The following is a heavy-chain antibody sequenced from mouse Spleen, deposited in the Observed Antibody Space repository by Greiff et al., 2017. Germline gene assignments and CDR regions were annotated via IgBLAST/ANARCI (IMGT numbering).Heavy chain of an antibody. CDR3: ASVQTGRGVFDY. Sequence: QVQLQQPGAELVKPGASVKLSCKASGYTFTSYWMQWVKQRPGQGLEWIGEIDPSDSYTNYNQKFKGKATLTVDTSSSTAYMQLSSLTSEDSAVYYCASVQTGRGVFDYWGQGTTLTVSS. CDR1: GYTFTSYW. D-gene: IGHD4-1*01. CDR2: IDPSDSYT. V-gene: IGHV1-50*01. J-gene: IGHJ2*01.